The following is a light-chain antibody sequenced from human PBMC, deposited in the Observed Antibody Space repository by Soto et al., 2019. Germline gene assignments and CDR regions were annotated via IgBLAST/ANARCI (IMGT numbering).Light chain of an antibody. CDR2: WAS. CDR1: QSVLYSSNNKNN. V-gene: IGKV4-1*01. J-gene: IGKJ2*01. CDR3: QQYYSTRT. Sequence: DIVMTQSPDSLAVSLGERATINCKSSQSVLYSSNNKNNLAWYQQKPGQPPKLLIYWASTRESGVPDRFSGSGSGTDFTLTISSLQAEDVAVYYCQQYYSTRTFGQGTKLEIK.